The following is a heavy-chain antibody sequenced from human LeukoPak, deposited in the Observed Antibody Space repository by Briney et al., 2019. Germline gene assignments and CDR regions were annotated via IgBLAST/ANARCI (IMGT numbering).Heavy chain of an antibody. D-gene: IGHD4-11*01. Sequence: GGSLRLSCAASGFTFSSYSMSWVRQTPGKGLEWVSGVNWNGGSAAYADSVKGRFTISRDNAKNSLYLQVNSLRVEDTALYFCARHGGIYGNPYYFDYWGQGTLVSVSS. CDR1: GFTFSSYS. V-gene: IGHV3-20*04. CDR3: ARHGGIYGNPYYFDY. CDR2: VNWNGGSA. J-gene: IGHJ4*02.